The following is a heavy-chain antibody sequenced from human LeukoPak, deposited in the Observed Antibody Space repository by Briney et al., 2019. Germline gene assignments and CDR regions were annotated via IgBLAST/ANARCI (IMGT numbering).Heavy chain of an antibody. CDR1: GFTLSRYE. V-gene: IGHV3-48*03. CDR2: IISSCSTI. Sequence: GGSLRLSCADSGFTLSRYEMNWVGQAPGKGGEGVSYIISSCSTIYYSSSLKCLFTISRDNANNSLYLQMNTLRAEDTAVYYCSRGLTIVRGALRWFDHWGQGTLVTVSS. CDR3: SRGLTIVRGALRWFDH. J-gene: IGHJ5*02. D-gene: IGHD3-10*01.